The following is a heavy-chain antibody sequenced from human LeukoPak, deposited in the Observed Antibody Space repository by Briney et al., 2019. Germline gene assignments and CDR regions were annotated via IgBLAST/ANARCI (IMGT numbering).Heavy chain of an antibody. CDR3: ARETGYYDSSGYNYYYYMDV. V-gene: IGHV4-59*01. J-gene: IGHJ6*03. CDR2: VDHTGST. Sequence: PSETLSLTCTVSDDSITMYYWTWIRQPPGKGLEWIGYVDHTGSTKFNPSLNGRVSISRDTSNNFFSLKLSSVTAADTAVYYCARETGYYDSSGYNYYYYMDVWGKGTTVTVSS. D-gene: IGHD3-22*01. CDR1: DDSITMYY.